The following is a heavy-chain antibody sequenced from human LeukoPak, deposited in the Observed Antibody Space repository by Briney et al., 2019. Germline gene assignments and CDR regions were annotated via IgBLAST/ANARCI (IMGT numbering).Heavy chain of an antibody. CDR2: ISGSGGST. Sequence: PGGSLRLSCAASGFTFSSYAMSWVRQAPGKGLEWVSAISGSGGSTYYADSVKGRFTISRDNSKNTLYLQMNSLRAEDTAVYYCAKGVEGVVVPAAILDYWGQGTLVTVSS. CDR3: AKGVEGVVVPAAILDY. V-gene: IGHV3-23*01. J-gene: IGHJ4*02. D-gene: IGHD2-2*02. CDR1: GFTFSSYA.